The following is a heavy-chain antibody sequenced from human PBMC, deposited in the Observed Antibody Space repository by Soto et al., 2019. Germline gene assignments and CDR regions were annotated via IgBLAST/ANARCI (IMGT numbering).Heavy chain of an antibody. CDR3: ARDLGGSYFLLHAFDI. J-gene: IGHJ3*02. D-gene: IGHD1-26*01. Sequence: SVKVSCKASGGTFSSYAISWVRQAPGQGLEWMGGIIPIFGTANYAQKFQGRVTITADESTSTAYMELSSLRSEDTAVYYCARDLGGSYFLLHAFDIWGQGTMVTVSS. V-gene: IGHV1-69*13. CDR1: GGTFSSYA. CDR2: IIPIFGTA.